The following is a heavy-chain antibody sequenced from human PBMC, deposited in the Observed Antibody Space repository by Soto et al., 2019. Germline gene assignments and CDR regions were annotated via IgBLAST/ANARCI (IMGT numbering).Heavy chain of an antibody. CDR2: IWSDGSKE. CDR1: GLPFSASG. J-gene: IGHJ5*02. CDR3: ARDKGTTCLDT. V-gene: IGHV3-33*01. Sequence: QAQLVESGGGVVQPGRSLRLSCAASGLPFSASGMHWVRQAPGKGLEWVAMIWSDGSKEYYADSVKGRFTITRDNSKNMIFLQMDSLRAEDTAVYYCARDKGTTCLDTRGQGNMVTVSS. D-gene: IGHD1-26*01.